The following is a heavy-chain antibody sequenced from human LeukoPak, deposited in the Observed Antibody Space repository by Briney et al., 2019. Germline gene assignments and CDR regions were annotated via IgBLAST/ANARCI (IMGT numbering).Heavy chain of an antibody. CDR3: ARTGDGGMKN. Sequence: NPSETLSLTCTVSGGSISGYYWSWIRQPPGKGLEWIGYIYTSGSTNYNPSLKSRVTISVDTSKNQFPLKLSSVTAADTAVYYCARTGDGGMKNWGQGTLVTVSS. CDR2: IYTSGST. CDR1: GGSISGYY. V-gene: IGHV4-4*09. D-gene: IGHD4-23*01. J-gene: IGHJ4*02.